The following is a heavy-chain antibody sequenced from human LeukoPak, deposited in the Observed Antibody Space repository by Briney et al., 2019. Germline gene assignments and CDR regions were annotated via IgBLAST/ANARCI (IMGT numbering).Heavy chain of an antibody. V-gene: IGHV1-69*04. CDR2: FIPILGIA. Sequence: SVKVSCKASGGTFSSYAISWVRQAPGQGLEWMGRFIPILGIANYAQKFQGRVTITADKSTSTAYMELSSLRSEDTAVYYCARSGSWDYWGQGTLVTVSS. CDR3: ARSGSWDY. J-gene: IGHJ4*02. D-gene: IGHD1-26*01. CDR1: GGTFSSYA.